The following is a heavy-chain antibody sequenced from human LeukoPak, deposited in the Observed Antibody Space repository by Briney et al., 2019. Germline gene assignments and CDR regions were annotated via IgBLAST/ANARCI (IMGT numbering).Heavy chain of an antibody. Sequence: SWSWVRQAPGKGLEWVSVIYSGGKTFYADSVKGRFTISRDNSKNTLYLQMNSLRAEDTAVYYCARGDPGAYWGQGTLVTVSS. D-gene: IGHD2-21*02. CDR2: IYSGGKT. CDR1: S. V-gene: IGHV3-53*01. CDR3: ARGDPGAY. J-gene: IGHJ4*02.